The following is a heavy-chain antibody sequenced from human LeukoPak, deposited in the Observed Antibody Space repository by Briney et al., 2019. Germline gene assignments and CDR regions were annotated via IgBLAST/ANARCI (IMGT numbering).Heavy chain of an antibody. CDR1: GFTFSSHW. CDR2: INQPGSYK. D-gene: IGHD1-26*01. CDR3: ARDIPRSGSYQFHP. Sequence: GALRLSCAASGFTFSSHWMGWVRQAPGKGREGVANINQPGSYKCYVAPLQGPFPISRHNARNSLYLQMNGLSAHDTAVYFCARDIPRSGSYQFHPWGQGTLVTVSS. J-gene: IGHJ5*02. V-gene: IGHV3-7*01.